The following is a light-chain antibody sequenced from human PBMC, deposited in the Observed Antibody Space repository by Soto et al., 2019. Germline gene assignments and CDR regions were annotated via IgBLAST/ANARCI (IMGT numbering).Light chain of an antibody. CDR3: QQFGSSPRT. J-gene: IGKJ1*01. Sequence: EIVLTQSPRTLSLSPGERATLSCRASQSVGSDYVAWYQHRPGQVPRLLFSGIFRRATGIPDRFSGSGSGTDFTLTINRLEPEDFAVYYCQQFGSSPRTFGQGTKVDIK. CDR2: GIF. V-gene: IGKV3-20*01. CDR1: QSVGSDY.